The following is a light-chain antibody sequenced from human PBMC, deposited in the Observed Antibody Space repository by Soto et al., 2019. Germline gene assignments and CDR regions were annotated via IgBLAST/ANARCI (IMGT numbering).Light chain of an antibody. V-gene: IGLV2-23*01. Sequence: QSALTQPASVSGSPGQSITISCTGTSSDVGSYNLVSWYQQHPGKIPKLMIYEASKRPSGVSDRFFGSKSGNTASLTISGLQAEDEADYYCCSYAGSTTFVIFGGGTKLTVL. J-gene: IGLJ2*01. CDR3: CSYAGSTTFVI. CDR2: EAS. CDR1: SSDVGSYNL.